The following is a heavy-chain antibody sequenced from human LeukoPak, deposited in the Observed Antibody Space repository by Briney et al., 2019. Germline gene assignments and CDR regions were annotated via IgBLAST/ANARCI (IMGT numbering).Heavy chain of an antibody. CDR2: IIPIFGTA. CDR1: GGTFSSYA. V-gene: IGHV1-69*05. Sequence: GSSVKVSCKASGGTFSSYAISWVRQAPGQGLEWMGGIIPIFGTANYAQKFQGRVTITTDESTSTAYMELSSLRSEDTAVYYCAIQYSSGWSPRVAFDIWGQGTMVTVSS. J-gene: IGHJ3*02. D-gene: IGHD6-19*01. CDR3: AIQYSSGWSPRVAFDI.